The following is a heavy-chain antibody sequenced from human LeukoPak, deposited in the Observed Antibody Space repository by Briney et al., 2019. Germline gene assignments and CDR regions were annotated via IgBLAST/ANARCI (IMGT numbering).Heavy chain of an antibody. V-gene: IGHV1-69*13. CDR3: ASSYCRSTSCQRAFDY. CDR2: IISIFGTA. J-gene: IGHJ4*02. D-gene: IGHD2-2*01. Sequence: SVKVSCKASGGTFSSYAISWVRQAPGQGLEWMGGIISIFGTANYAQKFQGRVTITADESTSTAYMELSSLRSEDTAVYYCASSYCRSTSCQRAFDYWGQGTLVTVSS. CDR1: GGTFSSYA.